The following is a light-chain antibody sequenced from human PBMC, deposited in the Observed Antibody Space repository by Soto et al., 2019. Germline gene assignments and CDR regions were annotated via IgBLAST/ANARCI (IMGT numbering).Light chain of an antibody. CDR1: QSVSSH. J-gene: IGKJ4*01. Sequence: EIVITQSPTTLSVSHGEGATVSCRASQSVSSHLAWYQHKPGQAPRLLIYGASSRATGIPDRFSGSGSGTDFTLAISRLEPEDFAVYYCQQYGSSLTFGGGTKVDIK. CDR3: QQYGSSLT. V-gene: IGKV3-20*01. CDR2: GAS.